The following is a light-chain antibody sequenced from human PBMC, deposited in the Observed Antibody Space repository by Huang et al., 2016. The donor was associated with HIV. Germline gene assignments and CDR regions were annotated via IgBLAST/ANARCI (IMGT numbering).Light chain of an antibody. CDR2: GVS. V-gene: IGKV3-15*01. CDR3: QHYTNWPYT. J-gene: IGKJ2*01. Sequence: DIVMTQSPATLSVSPWERATLPCRASQSVSDNLAWYQQHPGRAPSLLIYGVSTRTTGVPARFSCSGSGTEFTLTISSLQSEDFAVYYCQHYTNWPYTFGQGTKLEIK. CDR1: QSVSDN.